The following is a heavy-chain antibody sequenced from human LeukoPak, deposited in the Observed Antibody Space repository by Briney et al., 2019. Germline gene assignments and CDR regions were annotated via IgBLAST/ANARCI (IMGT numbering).Heavy chain of an antibody. D-gene: IGHD3-3*01. CDR3: ARALSYYDFWSGYYGHYFDY. V-gene: IGHV4-34*01. J-gene: IGHJ4*02. CDR2: INHSGST. CDR1: GGSFSGYY. Sequence: SETLSLTCAVYGGSFSGYYWSWIRQPPGKGLEWIGEINHSGSTNYNPSLKSRVTISVDTSKNQFSLKLSSVTAADTAVYYCARALSYYDFWSGYYGHYFDYWGQGTLVTVSS.